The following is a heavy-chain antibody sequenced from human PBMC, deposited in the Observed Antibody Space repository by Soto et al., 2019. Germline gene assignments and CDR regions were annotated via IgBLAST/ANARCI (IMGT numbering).Heavy chain of an antibody. CDR3: ASNEYSSSSGLVEYGIDF. Sequence: GESLKISCKGSGYSFSSYWISWVRQMSGKGLEWMGRIDPSDSYTNYSPSFQGHVTISADKSISTAYQKWRSLKSPYTAMYDSASNEYSSSSGLVEYGIDFWGQGTTVPVPS. J-gene: IGHJ6*02. V-gene: IGHV5-10-1*01. D-gene: IGHD6-6*01. CDR1: GYSFSSYW. CDR2: IDPSDSYT.